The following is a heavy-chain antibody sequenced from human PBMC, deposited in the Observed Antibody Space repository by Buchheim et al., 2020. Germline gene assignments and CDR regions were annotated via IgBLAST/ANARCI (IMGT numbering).Heavy chain of an antibody. CDR3: TKVERQRVSFYYYGMDV. Sequence: EVQLLESGGGLVQPGGSLTRSCAVSGFTFSNYAMNWVRQAPGKGLHWVSCISYGGVGTYYADSVKGRFTISRDNSKNTRYLQMNSLRAEDTAIYYCTKVERQRVSFYYYGMDVWGQGTT. CDR2: ISYGGVGT. J-gene: IGHJ6*02. V-gene: IGHV3-23*01. CDR1: GFTFSNYA. D-gene: IGHD1-1*01.